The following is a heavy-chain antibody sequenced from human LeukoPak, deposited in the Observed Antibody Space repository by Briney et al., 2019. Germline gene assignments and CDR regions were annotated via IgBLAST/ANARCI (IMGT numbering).Heavy chain of an antibody. CDR1: GGSISSYY. D-gene: IGHD6-19*01. V-gene: IGHV4-59*01. J-gene: IGHJ4*02. CDR3: ARDTGYSSGWAFDY. CDR2: IYYSGST. Sequence: SETLSLTCTVSGGSISSYYWSWIRQPPGKGLEWIGYIYYSGSTNYNPSLKSRVTISVDTSKNQFSLKLSSVTAADTAVYYCARDTGYSSGWAFDYWGQGTLVTVSS.